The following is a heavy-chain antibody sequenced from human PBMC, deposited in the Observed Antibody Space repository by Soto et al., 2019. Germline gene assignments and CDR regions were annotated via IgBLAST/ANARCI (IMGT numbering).Heavy chain of an antibody. D-gene: IGHD3-22*01. CDR1: GFTFSSYA. CDR3: ARAGYYYDSSGYSVAEYFQH. V-gene: IGHV3-30-3*01. J-gene: IGHJ1*01. Sequence: QVQLVESGGGVVQPGRSLRLSCAASGFTFSSYAMHWVRQAPGKGLEWVAVISYDGSNKYYADSVKGRFTISRDNSKNTLYLQMNSLRAEDTAVYYCARAGYYYDSSGYSVAEYFQHWGQGTLVTVSS. CDR2: ISYDGSNK.